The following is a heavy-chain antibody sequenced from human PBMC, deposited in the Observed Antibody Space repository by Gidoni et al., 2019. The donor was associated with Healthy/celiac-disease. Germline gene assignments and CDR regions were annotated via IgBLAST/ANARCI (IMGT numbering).Heavy chain of an antibody. Sequence: VRQAPGKGMEWVAVISYDGSNKYYADSVKGRFTISRDKSKNTLYLQMNSLRAEDTAVYYCARVDYGDYNDYWGQGTLVTVSS. CDR2: ISYDGSNK. J-gene: IGHJ4*02. CDR3: ARVDYGDYNDY. V-gene: IGHV3-30-3*01. D-gene: IGHD4-17*01.